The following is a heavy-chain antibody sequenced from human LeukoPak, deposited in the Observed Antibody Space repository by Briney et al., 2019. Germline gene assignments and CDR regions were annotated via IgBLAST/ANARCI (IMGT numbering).Heavy chain of an antibody. V-gene: IGHV3-23*01. CDR3: ARDIHDSSGYYYDY. CDR1: GFTFSGYT. CDR2: LSSRGDNT. Sequence: GGSLRLSGVASGFTFSGYTMSWVRHAPGKGPEWISALSSRGDNTYYADSVKGRFTVSRDNSKDTLFLQMISLRAEDTALYYCARDIHDSSGYYYDYWGQGTLVTVSP. D-gene: IGHD3-22*01. J-gene: IGHJ4*02.